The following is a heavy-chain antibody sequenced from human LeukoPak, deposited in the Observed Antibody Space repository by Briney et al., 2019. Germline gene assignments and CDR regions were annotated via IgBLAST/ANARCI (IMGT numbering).Heavy chain of an antibody. CDR3: CMVVAATLPSEPYYYYMDV. D-gene: IGHD2-15*01. CDR1: GFTFSGSA. Sequence: PGGSLRLSCAASGFTFSGSAMHWVRQASGKGLEWVGRIRSKANSYATAYAASVKGRFTISRDDSKNTAYLQMNSLKTEDTAAYYCCMVVAATLPSEPYYYYMDVWGKGTTVTVSS. V-gene: IGHV3-73*01. CDR2: IRSKANSYAT. J-gene: IGHJ6*03.